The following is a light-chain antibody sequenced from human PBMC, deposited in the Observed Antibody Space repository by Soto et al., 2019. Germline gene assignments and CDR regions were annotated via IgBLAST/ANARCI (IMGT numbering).Light chain of an antibody. CDR1: SSNIGDNY. V-gene: IGLV1-47*01. CDR3: AAWDDSLSGYV. J-gene: IGLJ1*01. Sequence: QSALTQPPSASGTPGHKVTISCSGSSSNIGDNYVYWHQQLPGTAPKLLIYRNNQRPSGVPDRFSGSKSGTSASLAISGLRSEDEADYYCAAWDDSLSGYVFGPGTKVTVL. CDR2: RNN.